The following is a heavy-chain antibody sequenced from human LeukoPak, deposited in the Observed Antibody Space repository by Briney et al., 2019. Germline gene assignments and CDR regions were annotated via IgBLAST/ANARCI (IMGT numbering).Heavy chain of an antibody. Sequence: GGSLRLSCAASGFTFSGYKMNWVRQAPGKGLEWVSYISGGSSSIYYADSVKGRFTISRDNARNSLYLQMNSLRVEDTAVYYCARDWVVATAPNPLLPFSRDDAFDVWGQGTMVIVSS. D-gene: IGHD2-21*01. CDR1: GFTFSGYK. CDR3: ARDWVVATAPNPLLPFSRDDAFDV. J-gene: IGHJ3*01. CDR2: ISGGSSSI. V-gene: IGHV3-48*01.